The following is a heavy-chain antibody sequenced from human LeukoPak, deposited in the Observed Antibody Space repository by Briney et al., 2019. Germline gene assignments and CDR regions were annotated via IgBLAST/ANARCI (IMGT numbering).Heavy chain of an antibody. CDR3: ARGGNSAYSIGY. D-gene: IGHD3-22*01. Sequence: ASVKVSCKASGYTFTDYYMHWVRQAPGQGLAWRGRINPNSGGTSYAQKFQGGVTMTRDTSISTAYMELSRLRSDDTAVYYCARGGNSAYSIGYWGQGTLVTVSS. CDR1: GYTFTDYY. CDR2: INPNSGGT. J-gene: IGHJ4*02. V-gene: IGHV1-2*06.